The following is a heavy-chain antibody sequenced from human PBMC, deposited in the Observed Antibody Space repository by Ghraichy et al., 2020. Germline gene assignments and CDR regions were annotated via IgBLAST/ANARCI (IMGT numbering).Heavy chain of an antibody. V-gene: IGHV3-66*01. CDR3: ARDYPDTAMGTFDY. D-gene: IGHD5-18*01. CDR1: GFTVSSNY. J-gene: IGHJ4*02. CDR2: IYSGGSA. Sequence: GGSLRLSCAASGFTVSSNYMSWVRQAPGKGLEWVSVIYSGGSAYYADSVKGRFTISRDNSKNTLYLQMNSLRAEDTAVYYCARDYPDTAMGTFDYWGQGTLVTVSS.